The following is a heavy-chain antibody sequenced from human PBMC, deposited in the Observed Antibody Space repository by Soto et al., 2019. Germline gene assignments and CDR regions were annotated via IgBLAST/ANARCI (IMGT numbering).Heavy chain of an antibody. J-gene: IGHJ5*02. CDR1: GASISGFY. D-gene: IGHD1-1*01. Sequence: SETLSLTFTASGASISGFYWSWLRKADGKGLEWIGRIYATGTTDYNPSLKSRVMMSVDTSKKQFSLKLRSVTAADTAVYYCVRDGTKTLRDWFDPWGQGISVTVSS. V-gene: IGHV4-4*07. CDR3: VRDGTKTLRDWFDP. CDR2: IYATGTT.